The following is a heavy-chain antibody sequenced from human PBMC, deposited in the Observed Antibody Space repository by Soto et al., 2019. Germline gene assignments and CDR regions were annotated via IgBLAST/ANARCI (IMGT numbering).Heavy chain of an antibody. D-gene: IGHD1-26*01. CDR1: GGSFSSDSFI. CDR2: INYSGTT. V-gene: IGHV4-31*03. J-gene: IGHJ6*02. CDR3: ARDHKWDGMDV. Sequence: SETLSLTCSVSGGSFSSDSFIWSWVRQFPGKGLEWIGYINYSGTTYYNPSLRSRITMSVDTSKNQFSLNLSSVTAADTTVYYCARDHKWDGMDVWGQGTTVTV.